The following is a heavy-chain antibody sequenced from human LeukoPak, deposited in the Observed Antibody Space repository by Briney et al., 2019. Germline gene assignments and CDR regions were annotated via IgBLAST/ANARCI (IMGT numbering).Heavy chain of an antibody. CDR2: LSANGANT. J-gene: IGHJ4*02. CDR1: EFTFNNYA. CDR3: ARRSMTGTYYFDC. Sequence: GGSLRLSCAASEFTFNNYAMSWVRQAPGKGLEWVSSLSANGANTYSADSVKGRFIISRDNSKNTLYLQVNSLRPEDTAVYHCARRSMTGTYYFDCWGQGTLVTVSS. D-gene: IGHD1-1*01. V-gene: IGHV3-23*01.